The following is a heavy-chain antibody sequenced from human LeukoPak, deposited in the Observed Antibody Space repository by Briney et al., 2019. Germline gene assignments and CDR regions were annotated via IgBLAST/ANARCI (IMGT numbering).Heavy chain of an antibody. V-gene: IGHV6-1*01. D-gene: IGHD2-2*01. CDR2: TYYRSTWYN. CDR1: GDSVSSNSVT. J-gene: IGHJ5*02. CDR3: ARRLTQYDCFDP. Sequence: SRTLSLTCAISGDSVSSNSVTWNWIRQFPSRGPEWLGRTYYRSTWYNDYAVSVRGRITVNPDTSKNQFSLHLNSVTPEDTAVYYCARRLTQYDCFDPWGQGILVTVSS.